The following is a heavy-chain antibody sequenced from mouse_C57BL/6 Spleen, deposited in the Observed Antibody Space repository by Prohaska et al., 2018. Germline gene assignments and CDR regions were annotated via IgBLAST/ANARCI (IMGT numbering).Heavy chain of an antibody. CDR1: GYTFTDHT. D-gene: IGHD1-2*01. J-gene: IGHJ2*01. V-gene: IGHV1-78*01. Sequence: QVQLQQSDAELVKPGASVKISCKVSGYTFTDHTIHWMKQRPEQGLEWIGYIYPRDGSTKYNEKFKGKATLTADKSSSTAYMQINSLTSEDSAVYYCARGGHYYGGFDYWGQGATLTVSS. CDR2: IYPRDGST. CDR3: ARGGHYYGGFDY.